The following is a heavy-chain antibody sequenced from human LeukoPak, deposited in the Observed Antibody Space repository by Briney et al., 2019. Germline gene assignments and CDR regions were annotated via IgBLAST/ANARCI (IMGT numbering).Heavy chain of an antibody. Sequence: SETLSLTRTVSGGSLSGYYWSWIRQPPGKGLEWIGYIYYSGSTKYNPSLKSRVTISVDASKKQFSLKLSSLTAADTAVYYCASRMTTVTTYAFDIWGEGTMVTVSS. V-gene: IGHV4-59*08. D-gene: IGHD4-17*01. CDR2: IYYSGST. CDR1: GGSLSGYY. CDR3: ASRMTTVTTYAFDI. J-gene: IGHJ3*02.